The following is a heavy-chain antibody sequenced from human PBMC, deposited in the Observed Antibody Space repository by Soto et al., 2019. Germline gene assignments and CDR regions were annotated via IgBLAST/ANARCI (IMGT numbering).Heavy chain of an antibody. Sequence: QVQLVESGGGVVQPGRSLRLSCAASGFTFSSYGMHWVRQAPGKGLEWVAVIWYDGSNKYYADSVKGRFTISRDNFKNTLYLQMNSLRAEDTAVYYCAREKAVAGTVDYWGQGTLVTVSS. CDR1: GFTFSSYG. V-gene: IGHV3-33*01. D-gene: IGHD6-19*01. CDR2: IWYDGSNK. J-gene: IGHJ4*02. CDR3: AREKAVAGTVDY.